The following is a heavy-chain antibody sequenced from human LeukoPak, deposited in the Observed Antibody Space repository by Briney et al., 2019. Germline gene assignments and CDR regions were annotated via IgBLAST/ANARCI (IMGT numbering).Heavy chain of an antibody. Sequence: SETLSLTCAVYGGSFSGFYWSWIRQSPGKGLEWLGEINHSGNSNYNPSLQSRVTISVDASKNQFFLNVSSVTAADMAVYYCARGAAAGTGWFDPWGQGTLVTVSS. D-gene: IGHD6-13*01. CDR1: GGSFSGFY. V-gene: IGHV4-34*01. J-gene: IGHJ5*02. CDR2: INHSGNS. CDR3: ARGAAAGTGWFDP.